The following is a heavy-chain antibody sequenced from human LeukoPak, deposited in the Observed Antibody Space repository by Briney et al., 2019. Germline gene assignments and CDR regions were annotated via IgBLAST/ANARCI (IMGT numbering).Heavy chain of an antibody. CDR3: AKGAGGSYGLYYFDY. Sequence: GGSLRLCCTAAGFPFSSYAISWFRQTPGKGLGWGSSIIASGGTTYYADSVKGRFTISRDNSKNTVYLQMNTLRAEDTAVYYCAKGAGGSYGLYYFDYWGQGALVTVSS. D-gene: IGHD3-10*01. CDR2: IIASGGTT. CDR1: GFPFSSYA. V-gene: IGHV3-23*01. J-gene: IGHJ4*02.